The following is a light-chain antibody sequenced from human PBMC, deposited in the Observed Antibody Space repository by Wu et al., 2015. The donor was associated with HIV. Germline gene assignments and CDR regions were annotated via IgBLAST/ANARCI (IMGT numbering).Light chain of an antibody. Sequence: IQLTQSPSSLSASIGDRVTITCRASQDIATYLAWYQQIPGKAPRVLIYDASTLQTGVSSRFSGSGSGAEFTLSISGLQREDFAVYYCQQLNSYPLTFGHGTRLEIK. J-gene: IGKJ5*01. CDR2: DAS. V-gene: IGKV1-9*01. CDR1: QDIATY. CDR3: QQLNSYPLT.